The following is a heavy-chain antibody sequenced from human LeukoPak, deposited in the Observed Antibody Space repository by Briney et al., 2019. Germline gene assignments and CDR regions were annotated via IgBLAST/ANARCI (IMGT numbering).Heavy chain of an antibody. CDR1: GGSISSSSYY. J-gene: IGHJ5*02. Sequence: SETLSLTCTVSGGSISSSSYYWGWIRQPPGKGLEWIGYIYYSGSTNYNPSLKSRVTISVDTSKNQFSLKLSSVTAADTAVYYCARDFYDSSGYYYGWFDPWGQGTLVTVSS. D-gene: IGHD3-22*01. CDR2: IYYSGST. V-gene: IGHV4-61*01. CDR3: ARDFYDSSGYYYGWFDP.